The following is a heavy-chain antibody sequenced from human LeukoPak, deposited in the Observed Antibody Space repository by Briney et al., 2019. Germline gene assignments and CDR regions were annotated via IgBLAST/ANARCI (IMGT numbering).Heavy chain of an antibody. Sequence: GGSLRLSCASSGFIFSFYGMHWARQAPGKGLEWVAFIRSDGSIKYYADSVKGRFTISRDNSKNTLYPQMNSLRAADTAVYYCAKEGDWNDVTLMDVWGKGTTVTISS. CDR1: GFIFSFYG. J-gene: IGHJ6*03. CDR3: AKEGDWNDVTLMDV. V-gene: IGHV3-30*02. D-gene: IGHD1-1*01. CDR2: IRSDGSIK.